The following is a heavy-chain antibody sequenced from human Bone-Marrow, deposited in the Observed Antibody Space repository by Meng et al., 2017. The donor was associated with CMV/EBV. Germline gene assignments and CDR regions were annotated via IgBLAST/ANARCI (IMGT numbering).Heavy chain of an antibody. J-gene: IGHJ4*02. CDR2: FDPEDGET. Sequence: QVLLVQSGAEVKKPGAQVKVSCKVSGYTLTELAMHWVRQAPGKGLEWMGGFDPEDGETIYAQKFQGTVTMPEYTSTYSAYMKLSTLRSVDTAVYYCAIGLYYFWSGSPFDSWGQGTLVTVSS. D-gene: IGHD3-3*01. CDR3: AIGLYYFWSGSPFDS. CDR1: GYTLTELA. V-gene: IGHV1-24*01.